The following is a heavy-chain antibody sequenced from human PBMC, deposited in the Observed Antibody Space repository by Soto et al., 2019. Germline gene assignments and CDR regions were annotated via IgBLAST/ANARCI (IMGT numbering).Heavy chain of an antibody. D-gene: IGHD4-17*01. V-gene: IGHV4-39*01. CDR1: GGSISSSSYY. CDR2: IPYSGST. Sequence: SETLSLTCTVSGGSISSSSYYWGWIRQSPGKGLEWIGSIPYSGSTYYNPSLKSRVTISVDTSKKQFSLRISSVTAADTAVYYCATNDYGDYGDAFDIWGQGTMVTVSS. J-gene: IGHJ3*02. CDR3: ATNDYGDYGDAFDI.